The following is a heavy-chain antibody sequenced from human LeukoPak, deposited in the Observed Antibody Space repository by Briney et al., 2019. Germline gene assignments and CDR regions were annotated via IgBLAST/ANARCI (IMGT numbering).Heavy chain of an antibody. CDR3: ARPQYSSGGGAFDI. V-gene: IGHV4-59*08. Sequence: SETLSLTCTVSRGSISPYYWSWVRQPPGKGLEWIGYISYSGSTDYNPSLKSRVTMSVDTSINHFSLKLTSVTAADTAVYYCARPQYSSGGGAFDIWGQGTMVTVSS. CDR1: RGSISPYY. CDR2: ISYSGST. D-gene: IGHD6-19*01. J-gene: IGHJ3*02.